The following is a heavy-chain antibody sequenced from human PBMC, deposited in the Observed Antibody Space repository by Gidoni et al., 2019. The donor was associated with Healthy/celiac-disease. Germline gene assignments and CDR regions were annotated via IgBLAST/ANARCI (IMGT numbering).Heavy chain of an antibody. CDR3: ARSMSGYYYYGMDV. J-gene: IGHJ6*02. V-gene: IGHV3-30-3*01. CDR2: ISYDGSNK. Sequence: VRQAPGKGLEWVAVISYDGSNKYYADSVKGRFTISRDNSKNTLYLQMNSLRAEDTAVYYCARSMSGYYYYGMDVWGQGTTVTVSS.